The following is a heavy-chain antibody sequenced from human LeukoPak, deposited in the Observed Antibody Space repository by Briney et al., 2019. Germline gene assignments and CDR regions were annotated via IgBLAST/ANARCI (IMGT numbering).Heavy chain of an antibody. CDR1: AGSISCSYW. J-gene: IGHJ4*02. Sequence: SETLSLNCAVYAGSISCSYWLTWVRQPPGKGLEWIGEIYHSGSTNYNPSLKSRVTISVDKFKTQFSLNLSSVTAADTAEYYCARDRCGGDCPLDYWGQGTLITVSS. D-gene: IGHD2-21*02. CDR3: ARDRCGGDCPLDY. V-gene: IGHV4-4*02. CDR2: IYHSGST.